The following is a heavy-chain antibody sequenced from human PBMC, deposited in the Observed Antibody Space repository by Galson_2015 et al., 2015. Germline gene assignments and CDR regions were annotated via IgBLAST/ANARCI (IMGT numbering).Heavy chain of an antibody. D-gene: IGHD5-24*01. V-gene: IGHV3-30*03. CDR1: GFTFSSYG. J-gene: IGHJ4*02. CDR2: ISYNGINI. Sequence: SLRLSCAASGFTFSSYGMHWVRQAPGKGLEWSAVISYNGINIYYADSVKGRFTISRDNSKNTLYLQMNSLTAEDTAVYYCATKVDATFITDYWGQGTLVTVSS. CDR3: ATKVDATFITDY.